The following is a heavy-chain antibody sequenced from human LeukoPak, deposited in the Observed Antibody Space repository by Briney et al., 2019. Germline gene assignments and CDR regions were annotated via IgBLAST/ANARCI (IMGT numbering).Heavy chain of an antibody. V-gene: IGHV1-8*01. CDR3: AKDVAIWFGVRGYYMDV. CDR1: GYTFTSYA. Sequence: ASVRVSSKPSGYTFTSYAINWVRQAPGQGREWMGWMNPNSGNTGYAQKFQGRVTMTRNTSISTAYMELSSLRSEDTAVYYCAKDVAIWFGVRGYYMDVWGKGTTVTV. J-gene: IGHJ6*03. D-gene: IGHD3-10*01. CDR2: MNPNSGNT.